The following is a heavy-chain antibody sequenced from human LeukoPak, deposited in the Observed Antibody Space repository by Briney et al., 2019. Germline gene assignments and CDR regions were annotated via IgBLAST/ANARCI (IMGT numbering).Heavy chain of an antibody. CDR1: GGSISSYY. J-gene: IGHJ3*02. CDR3: ARVGDYYGSGSYAFDI. D-gene: IGHD3-10*01. CDR2: IYYSGST. Sequence: PSETLSLTCTVSGGSISSYYWSWIRQPPGKGLEWIGYIYYSGSTYYNPSLKSRVTISVDTSKNQFSLKLSSVTAADTAVYYCARVGDYYGSGSYAFDIWGQGTMVTVSS. V-gene: IGHV4-30-4*08.